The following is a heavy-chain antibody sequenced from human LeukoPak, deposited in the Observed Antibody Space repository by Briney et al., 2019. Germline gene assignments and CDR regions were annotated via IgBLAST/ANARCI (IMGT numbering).Heavy chain of an antibody. D-gene: IGHD3-3*01. Sequence: PGGSLRLSCAASGFTFSSYGMHWVRQAPGKGLEWVAFIRYDGSNKYYADSVKGRFTISRDNSKNTLYLQMNSLRAEDTAVYYCATTARTITIFGVVPEVWGKGTTVTVSS. CDR1: GFTFSSYG. J-gene: IGHJ6*04. V-gene: IGHV3-30*02. CDR2: IRYDGSNK. CDR3: ATTARTITIFGVVPEV.